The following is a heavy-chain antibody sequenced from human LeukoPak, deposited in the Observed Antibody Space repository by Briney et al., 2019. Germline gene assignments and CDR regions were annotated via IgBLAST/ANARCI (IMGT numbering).Heavy chain of an antibody. CDR2: INHSGST. CDR1: GGSFSGYY. V-gene: IGHV4-34*01. Sequence: PSETLSRTCAVYGGSFSGYYWSWIRQPPGKGLEWIGEINHSGSTNYNPSLKSRVTISVDTSKNQFSLKLSSVTAADTAVYYCARGRGILWFGELRARFDPWGQGTLVTVSS. CDR3: ARGRGILWFGELRARFDP. J-gene: IGHJ5*02. D-gene: IGHD3-10*01.